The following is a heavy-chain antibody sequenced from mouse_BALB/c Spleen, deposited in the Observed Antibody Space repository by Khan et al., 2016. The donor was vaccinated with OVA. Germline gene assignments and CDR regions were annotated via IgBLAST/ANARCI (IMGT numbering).Heavy chain of an antibody. Sequence: VQLQESGPGLVKSSPSLSLTCTVTGHTITSGYAWYWMRQFPGNQLEWMGYISYSGVTSYNPSLKSRISITPDTSKNQFFLQLISVTTEDTATYTCEGWDYYEYYVSDWGQGKALTVSS. CDR3: EGWDYYEYYVSD. V-gene: IGHV3-2*02. D-gene: IGHD2-4*01. J-gene: IGHJ2*01. CDR2: ISYSGVT. CDR1: GHTITSGYA.